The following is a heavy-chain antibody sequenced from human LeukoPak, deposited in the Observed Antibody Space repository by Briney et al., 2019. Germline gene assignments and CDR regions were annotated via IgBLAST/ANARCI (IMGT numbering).Heavy chain of an antibody. CDR2: ISSSSSYI. D-gene: IGHD3-10*01. Sequence: GGSLRLSCAASGFTFSSYSMNWVRQAPGRGLEWVSSISSSSSYIYYADSVKGRFTISRDNAKNSVYLQMNSLRAEDTAVYYCASDDYGSGSYLYYWGQGTLVTVSS. CDR1: GFTFSSYS. V-gene: IGHV3-21*01. CDR3: ASDDYGSGSYLYY. J-gene: IGHJ4*02.